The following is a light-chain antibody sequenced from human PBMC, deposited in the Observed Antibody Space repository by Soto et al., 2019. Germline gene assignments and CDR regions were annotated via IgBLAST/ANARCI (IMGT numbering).Light chain of an antibody. CDR1: QSVSSN. CDR3: QQYNNLPHLFT. V-gene: IGKV3-15*01. J-gene: IGKJ3*01. Sequence: EIVMTQSPATLSVSPGERATLSCRASQSVSSNLAWYQQKPGQAPRLLIYGASTRATGIPARFSGSGSGTEFTLTISSLQSEDFAVYYCQQYNNLPHLFTFGPGTKVDIK. CDR2: GAS.